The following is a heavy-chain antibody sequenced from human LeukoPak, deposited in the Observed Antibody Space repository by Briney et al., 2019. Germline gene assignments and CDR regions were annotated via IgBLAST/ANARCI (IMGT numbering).Heavy chain of an antibody. Sequence: ASVKVSCKASGYTSTSYGISWVRQAPGQGLEWMGWISAYNGNTNYAQKLQGRVTMTTDTSTSTAYMELRSLRSDDTAVYYCARVGVGIYDFWSGYFRDPWGQGTLVTVSS. D-gene: IGHD3-3*01. CDR1: GYTSTSYG. CDR2: ISAYNGNT. J-gene: IGHJ5*02. CDR3: ARVGVGIYDFWSGYFRDP. V-gene: IGHV1-18*01.